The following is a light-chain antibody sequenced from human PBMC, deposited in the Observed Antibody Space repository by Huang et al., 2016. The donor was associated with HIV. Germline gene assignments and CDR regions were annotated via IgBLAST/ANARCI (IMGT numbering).Light chain of an antibody. CDR1: QSVSSSY. V-gene: IGKV3-20*01. CDR2: GGS. Sequence: EIVLTQSPGTLSLSPGERATLSCRASQSVSSSYLAWYQRKPGQAPRLLIYGGSSRATGIPDRFSGSGSETDFTLTVSRLEPEDFAVYYCQQYGSSPWTFGQGTKVEIK. J-gene: IGKJ1*01. CDR3: QQYGSSPWT.